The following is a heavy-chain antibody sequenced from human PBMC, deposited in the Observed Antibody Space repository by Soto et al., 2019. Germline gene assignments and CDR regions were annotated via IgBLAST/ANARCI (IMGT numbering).Heavy chain of an antibody. V-gene: IGHV2-5*02. CDR1: GFSITGNGEG. CDR2: IYWADDK. D-gene: IGHD2-2*01. Sequence: QIALKESGPTLVKPTQTLTLTCTFSGFSITGNGEGVGWIRQPPGKALEWLALIYWADDKRYSPSLRNRLTITLDNSKDQVILTMTDMGPAHTATYYCAHGYVQFLATFHYSDSWGQGTQVTVSS. CDR3: AHGYVQFLATFHYSDS. J-gene: IGHJ4*02.